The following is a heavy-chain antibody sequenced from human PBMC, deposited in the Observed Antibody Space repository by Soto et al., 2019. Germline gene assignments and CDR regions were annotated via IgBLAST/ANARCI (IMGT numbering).Heavy chain of an antibody. J-gene: IGHJ4*02. CDR2: IYPGDSDT. CDR1: GYIFTTYW. V-gene: IGHV5-51*01. Sequence: PGESLKISCQGSGYIFTTYWIGWVRQMPGKGLEWMGIIYPGDSDTRYSPSFQGQVTISADKSISTAYLQWSSLKASDTAMYYCARQSWDDSSGYYYFDYWGQGTLVTVSS. CDR3: ARQSWDDSSGYYYFDY. D-gene: IGHD3-22*01.